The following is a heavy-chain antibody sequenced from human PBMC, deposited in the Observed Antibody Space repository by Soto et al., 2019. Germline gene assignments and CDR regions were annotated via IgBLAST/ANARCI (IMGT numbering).Heavy chain of an antibody. J-gene: IGHJ4*02. Sequence: QLQLQESGPGLVKPSETLSLTCDVSGGSIATDDYFWGWVRQAPGKGLEWIGDLYYSGSYYSNLSLNGRVTMSVDTSKNQFSLRLTTVTAADTAVYYCARRLVERTVLGEENYYFDYWGQGLLVTVSS. CDR1: GGSIATDDYF. V-gene: IGHV4-39*01. D-gene: IGHD4-17*01. CDR3: ARRLVERTVLGEENYYFDY. CDR2: LYYSGSY.